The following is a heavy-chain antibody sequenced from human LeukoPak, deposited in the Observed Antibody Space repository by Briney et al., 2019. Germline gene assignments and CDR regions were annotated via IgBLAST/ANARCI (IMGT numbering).Heavy chain of an antibody. CDR2: INPSGGST. CDR1: GYTFTGYY. Sequence: EASVKVSCKASGYTFTGYYMHWVRQAPGQGLEWMGIINPSGGSTSYAQKFQGRVTMTRDTSTSTVYMELSSLRSEDTAVYYCARGAKFRNGNDYGMDVWGQGTTVTVSS. CDR3: ARGAKFRNGNDYGMDV. J-gene: IGHJ6*02. D-gene: IGHD1-14*01. V-gene: IGHV1-46*01.